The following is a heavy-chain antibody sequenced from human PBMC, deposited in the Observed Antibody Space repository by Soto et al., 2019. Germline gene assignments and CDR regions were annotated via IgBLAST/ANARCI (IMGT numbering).Heavy chain of an antibody. J-gene: IGHJ4*02. CDR3: ARLQAAVPHY. CDR1: GDSISGSPYF. CDR2: IFYDGYT. V-gene: IGHV4-39*01. Sequence: ETLSLTCTVSGDSISGSPYFWGWIRQPPGKRLEWIGSIFYDGYTLYTPSLKRRVTISVDTSKNQFSLKLTSVAAADTAIYFCARLQAAVPHYWGQGILVTVS. D-gene: IGHD6-13*01.